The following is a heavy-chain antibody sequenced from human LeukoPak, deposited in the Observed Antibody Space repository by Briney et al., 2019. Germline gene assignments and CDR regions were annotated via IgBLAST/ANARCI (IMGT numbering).Heavy chain of an antibody. V-gene: IGHV3-74*01. CDR2: INSEGSDT. J-gene: IGHJ4*02. D-gene: IGHD3-10*01. CDR1: GVLFSHYW. Sequence: TGGSLRLSCAASGVLFSHYWMHWVRQGPGKGLVWVSRINSEGSDTTYADSVKGRFTISRDNVWNTLYLQMNSLRAEDTAVYYCATMARGYQFDNWGQGTQVTVSS. CDR3: ATMARGYQFDN.